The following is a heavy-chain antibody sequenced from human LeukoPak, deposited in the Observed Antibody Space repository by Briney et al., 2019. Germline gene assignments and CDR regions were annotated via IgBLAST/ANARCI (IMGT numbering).Heavy chain of an antibody. V-gene: IGHV4-59*01. Sequence: SETLSLTCTVSGGSISSYYWSWIRQPPGKGLEWIGYIYYSGSTNYNPSLKSRVTISVDTFKNQFSLKLSSVTAADTAVYYCARDDQDAFDIWGQGTMVTVSS. CDR3: ARDDQDAFDI. CDR1: GGSISSYY. D-gene: IGHD2-2*01. CDR2: IYYSGST. J-gene: IGHJ3*02.